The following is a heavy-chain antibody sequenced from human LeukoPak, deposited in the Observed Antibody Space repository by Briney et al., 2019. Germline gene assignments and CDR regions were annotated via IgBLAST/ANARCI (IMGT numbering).Heavy chain of an antibody. CDR1: GLTSSSEG. CDR2: ISSSGSTI. Sequence: PGGCLTLVSPSTGLTSSSEGMKSVGEAAGKELKWGSYISSSGSTIYYADSVKGRFTISRDNAKNSLYLQMNSLRAEDTAVYYCARGAGDYFDYWGQGTLVTVSS. V-gene: IGHV3-48*03. CDR3: ARGAGDYFDY. D-gene: IGHD3-16*01. J-gene: IGHJ4*02.